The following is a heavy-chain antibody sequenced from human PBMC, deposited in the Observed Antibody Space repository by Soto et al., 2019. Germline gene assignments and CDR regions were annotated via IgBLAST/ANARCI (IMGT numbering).Heavy chain of an antibody. CDR3: AHSPWGAAPDY. V-gene: IGHV2-5*01. Sequence: SGPTLVNPTQTLTLTCTVSGFSVSARGVGVGWIRQPPGKALEWLGIIYWNDDKRYSPSLKSRLTVTKDTSKNQVVLTMTNMDPVDTATYYCAHSPWGAAPDYWGQGTLVTVSS. CDR2: IYWNDDK. CDR1: GFSVSARGVG. D-gene: IGHD3-16*01. J-gene: IGHJ4*02.